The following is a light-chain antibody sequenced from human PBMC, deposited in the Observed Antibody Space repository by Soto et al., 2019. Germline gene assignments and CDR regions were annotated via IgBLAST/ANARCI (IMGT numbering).Light chain of an antibody. CDR3: QQYNNWPPEWT. Sequence: EIVMTQSPATLSVSPGERATLSCRASQSVSSNLAWYQQKPGQAPRLLIYGASTRATDIPARFSGSGSGTEFTLTISSLQSEHFAVYYCQQYNNWPPEWTFGQGTKVEIK. CDR1: QSVSSN. J-gene: IGKJ1*01. V-gene: IGKV3-15*01. CDR2: GAS.